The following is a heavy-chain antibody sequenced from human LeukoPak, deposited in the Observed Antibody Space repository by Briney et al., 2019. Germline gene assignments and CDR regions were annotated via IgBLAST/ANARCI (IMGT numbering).Heavy chain of an antibody. D-gene: IGHD2-2*01. J-gene: IGHJ4*02. V-gene: IGHV3-23*01. Sequence: YPGGSLRLSCAASGFTFSSSAMSWVRQAPGKGLEWVSAISNNGGYTYYADSVQGRFTISRDNSKNTLYLRMTSLRAEDTAVYYCARKVYHRFDYWGQGTLVTVSS. CDR3: ARKVYHRFDY. CDR1: GFTFSSSA. CDR2: ISNNGGYT.